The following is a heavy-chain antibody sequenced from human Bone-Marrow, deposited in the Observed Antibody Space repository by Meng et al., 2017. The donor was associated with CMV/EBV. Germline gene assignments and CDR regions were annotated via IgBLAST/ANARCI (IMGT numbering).Heavy chain of an antibody. D-gene: IGHD2/OR15-2a*01. V-gene: IGHV1-46*01. J-gene: IGHJ6*02. CDR3: ARGQVQCSTINCHDYRFSGMDV. CDR1: GYTFTSYD. Sequence: ASVKVSCKASGYTFTSYDINWVRQATGQGLEWMGIINPSGGSTSYAQKFQGRVTMTRDTSTSTVYMELSSLRSGDTAVYYCARGQVQCSTINCHDYRFSGMDVWGQGTTVTVSS. CDR2: INPSGGST.